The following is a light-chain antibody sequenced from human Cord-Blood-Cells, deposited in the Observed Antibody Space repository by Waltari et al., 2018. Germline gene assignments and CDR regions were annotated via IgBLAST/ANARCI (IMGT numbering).Light chain of an antibody. CDR2: AAY. J-gene: IGKJ4*01. CDR3: QQYNSYPLT. CDR1: KGISNY. V-gene: IGKV1-16*02. Sequence: IQMTQSASSLSASVVNSVTITCRASKGISNYLALFQQKAGKAPKSLIYAAYSLKSGVPSKFSGSRSVTDFTLPISSLQPEDFATYYCQQYNSYPLTCGGGTKVEIK.